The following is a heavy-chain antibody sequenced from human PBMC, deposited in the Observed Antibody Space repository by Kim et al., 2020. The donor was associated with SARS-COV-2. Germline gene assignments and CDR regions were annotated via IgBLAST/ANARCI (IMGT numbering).Heavy chain of an antibody. CDR3: ARSASVPGGWSNWFDP. Sequence: GESLKISCKGSGYSFTSYWIGWVRQMPGKGLEWMGIIYPGDSDTRYSPSFQGQVTISADKSISTAYLQWSSLKASDTAMYYCARSASVPGGWSNWFDPWGQGTLVTVSS. V-gene: IGHV5-51*01. CDR1: GYSFTSYW. D-gene: IGHD2-2*01. CDR2: IYPGDSDT. J-gene: IGHJ5*02.